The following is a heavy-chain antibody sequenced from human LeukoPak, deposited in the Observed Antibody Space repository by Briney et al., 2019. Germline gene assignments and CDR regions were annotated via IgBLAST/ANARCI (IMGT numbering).Heavy chain of an antibody. J-gene: IGHJ4*02. CDR1: GGTFSSYA. Sequence: GASVKVSCKASGGTFSSYAISWVRQAPGQGLEWMGGIIPIFGTANYAQKFQGRVTITTDESTSTAYMELSSLRSEDTAVYYCARVSPSPLSVTTGTYLDYWGQGTLVTVSS. D-gene: IGHD4-17*01. CDR2: IIPIFGTA. V-gene: IGHV1-69*05. CDR3: ARVSPSPLSVTTGTYLDY.